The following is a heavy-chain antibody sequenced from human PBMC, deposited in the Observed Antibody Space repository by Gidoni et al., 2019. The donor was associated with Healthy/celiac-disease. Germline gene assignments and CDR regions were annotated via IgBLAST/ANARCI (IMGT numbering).Heavy chain of an antibody. J-gene: IGHJ5*02. V-gene: IGHV4-30-4*01. D-gene: IGHD2-15*01. CDR3: AREREGYCSGGSCRWEFDP. CDR2: YGGST. Sequence: YGGSTYYNPSLKSRVTISVDTSKNQFSLKLSSVTAADTAVYYCAREREGYCSGGSCRWEFDPWGQGTLVTVSS.